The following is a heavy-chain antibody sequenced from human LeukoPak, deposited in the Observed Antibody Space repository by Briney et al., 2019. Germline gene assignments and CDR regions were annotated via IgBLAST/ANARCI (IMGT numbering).Heavy chain of an antibody. J-gene: IGHJ4*02. Sequence: PGGSLRLSCAASGFTFSSYWMSWVRQAPGKGLEWVANIKQDGSEKYYVDSVKGRFTISRDNSKNTLYLQMNSLRVEDTAVYYCAQGHSHTAMYFWGQGTLVTVSS. CDR3: AQGHSHTAMYF. V-gene: IGHV3-7*01. D-gene: IGHD5-18*01. CDR1: GFTFSSYW. CDR2: IKQDGSEK.